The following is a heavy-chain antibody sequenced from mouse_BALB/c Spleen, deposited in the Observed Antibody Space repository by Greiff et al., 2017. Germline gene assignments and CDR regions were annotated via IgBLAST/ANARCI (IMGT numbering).Heavy chain of an antibody. V-gene: IGHV5-17*02. Sequence: EVQLQESGGGLVQPGGSRKLSCAASGFTFSSFGMHWVRQAPEKGLEWVAYISSGSSTIYYADTVKGRFTISRDNPKNTLFLQMTSLRSEDTAMYYCARSMITTTLDYWGQGTTLTVSS. CDR1: GFTFSSFG. J-gene: IGHJ2*01. CDR2: ISSGSSTI. CDR3: ARSMITTTLDY. D-gene: IGHD2-4*01.